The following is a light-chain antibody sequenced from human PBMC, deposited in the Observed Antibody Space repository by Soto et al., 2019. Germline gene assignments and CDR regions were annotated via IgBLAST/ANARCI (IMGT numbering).Light chain of an antibody. V-gene: IGKV1-9*01. CDR3: QQLNSYPLT. CDR1: QGISSY. J-gene: IGKJ4*01. CDR2: GAT. Sequence: IQLAQSPSSLSAYVGDRVTITCRASQGISSYLAWYQQKPGKAPKVLMYGATTLQSGVPSRFRGSGSGTEFTLTISNLQPEDSATYFCQQLNSYPLTFGGGTKVDI.